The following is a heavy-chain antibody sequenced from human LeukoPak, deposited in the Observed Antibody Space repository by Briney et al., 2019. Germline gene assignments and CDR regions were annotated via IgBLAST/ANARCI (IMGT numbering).Heavy chain of an antibody. Sequence: PGRSLRLSSAASGFTFSSYGMHWVCQAPGKGLEWVAVIWYDGSNKYYADSVKGRFTISRDNSKNTLYLQMNSLRAEDTAVYYCAKDQYYYDSSGLDYWGQGTLVTVSS. V-gene: IGHV3-33*06. CDR2: IWYDGSNK. CDR1: GFTFSSYG. CDR3: AKDQYYYDSSGLDY. D-gene: IGHD3-22*01. J-gene: IGHJ4*02.